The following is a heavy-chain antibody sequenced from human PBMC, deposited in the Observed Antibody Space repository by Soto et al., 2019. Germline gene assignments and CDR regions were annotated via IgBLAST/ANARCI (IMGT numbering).Heavy chain of an antibody. D-gene: IGHD6-19*01. CDR3: AKDFSRGGIALAGPDF. V-gene: IGHV3-7*03. CDR1: GFTFSTYW. CDR2: INPDGSVG. Sequence: EVQLLGSGGGLVQPGGSLRLSCVASGFTFSTYWMNWVRQAPGMGLEWVANINPDGSVGTYVDSVKGRFTISRDNSRNTVYLQMNDLGAGDTAVYYCAKDFSRGGIALAGPDFWGQGTLVTVSS. J-gene: IGHJ4*02.